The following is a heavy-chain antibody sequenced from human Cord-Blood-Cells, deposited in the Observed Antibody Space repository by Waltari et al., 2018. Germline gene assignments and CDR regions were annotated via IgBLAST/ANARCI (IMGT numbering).Heavy chain of an antibody. Sequence: QVQLVQSGAEVKKPGSSVKVSCKASGGTFSSYAISWVRQAPGQGLEWMGVVIPIVGTANYAQKFQGRVTITADESTSTAYMELSSLRSEDTAVYYCARGKSGYSYGAFDIWGQGTMVTVSS. J-gene: IGHJ3*02. CDR2: VIPIVGTA. CDR3: ARGKSGYSYGAFDI. V-gene: IGHV1-69*12. CDR1: GGTFSSYA. D-gene: IGHD5-18*01.